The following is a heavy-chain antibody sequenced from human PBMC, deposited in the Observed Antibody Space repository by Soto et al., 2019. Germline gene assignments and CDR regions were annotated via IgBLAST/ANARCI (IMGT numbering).Heavy chain of an antibody. CDR3: AREGATRRPSRPAIGWLES. CDR2: INVYNGET. D-gene: IGHD2-2*02. Sequence: GASVKVSCKASGYTFSGYHMHWVRQAPGQGLEWMGWINVYNGETNIAQKYQGRVAMTRDTSITTAYVELRRLRFDDTAVYFCAREGATRRPSRPAIGWLESWGQGTLVTVSS. CDR1: GYTFSGYH. V-gene: IGHV1-2*02. J-gene: IGHJ5*01.